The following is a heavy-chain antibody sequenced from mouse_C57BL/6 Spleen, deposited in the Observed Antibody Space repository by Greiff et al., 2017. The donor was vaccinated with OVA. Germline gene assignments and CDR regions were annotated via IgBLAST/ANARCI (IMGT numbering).Heavy chain of an antibody. V-gene: IGHV1-15*01. CDR1: GYTFTDYE. D-gene: IGHD1-1*01. CDR3: TRRGIITTVVADY. Sequence: VKLMESGAELVRPGASVTLSCKASGYTFTDYEMHWVKQTPVHGLEWIGAIDPETGGTAYNQKFKGKAILTADKSSSTAYMELRSLTSEDSAVYYCTRRGIITTVVADYWGQGTTLTVSS. CDR2: IDPETGGT. J-gene: IGHJ2*01.